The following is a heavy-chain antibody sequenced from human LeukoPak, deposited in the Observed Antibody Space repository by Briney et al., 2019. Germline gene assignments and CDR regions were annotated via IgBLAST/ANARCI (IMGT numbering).Heavy chain of an antibody. CDR3: AKDGGGYDTSGYYYGDY. J-gene: IGHJ4*02. V-gene: IGHV3-21*04. CDR1: GFTFNSYS. D-gene: IGHD3-22*01. CDR2: ISGSNSYI. Sequence: GGSLRLSCAASGFTFNSYSMNWVRQAPGKGLEWVSSISGSNSYIYYADSMKGRFTISRDNSKNTLYLQKNSLRAEDTAVYYCAKDGGGYDTSGYYYGDYWGQGTLVTVSS.